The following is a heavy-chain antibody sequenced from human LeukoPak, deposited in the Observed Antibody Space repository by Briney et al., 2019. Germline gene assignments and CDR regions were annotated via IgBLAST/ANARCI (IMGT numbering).Heavy chain of an antibody. D-gene: IGHD6-13*01. Sequence: PSETLSLTCTVSGGSISSYYWSWIRQPAGKGLEWIGRIYTSGSTNYNPSLKSRVTMSVDTPKNQFSLKLSSVTAADTAVYYCARDAAAAGTPYYYYYMGVWGKGTTVTVSS. V-gene: IGHV4-4*07. CDR3: ARDAAAAGTPYYYYYMGV. J-gene: IGHJ6*03. CDR1: GGSISSYY. CDR2: IYTSGST.